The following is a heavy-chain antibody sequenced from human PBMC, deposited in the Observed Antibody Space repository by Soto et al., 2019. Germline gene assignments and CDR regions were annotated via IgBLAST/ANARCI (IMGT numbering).Heavy chain of an antibody. CDR3: ARGGVYDFWSGLFD. CDR2: TYNNGRP. CDR1: GASISRGDYY. Sequence: SETLSLTCTVSGASISRGDYYWNWIRQSPGKGLEWIGNTYNNGRPNYNPSLKSRVTISGDSSKNQFSLKLRSLSAADTAVYYGARGGVYDFWSGLFDWGQGTLVTVSS. D-gene: IGHD3-3*01. V-gene: IGHV4-30-4*01. J-gene: IGHJ4*02.